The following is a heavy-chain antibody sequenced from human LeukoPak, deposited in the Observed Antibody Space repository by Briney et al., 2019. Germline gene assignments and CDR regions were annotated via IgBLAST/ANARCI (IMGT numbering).Heavy chain of an antibody. CDR3: ARELWFADY. D-gene: IGHD3-10*01. CDR1: GFTFSSYS. CDR2: ISSSSSTI. J-gene: IGHJ4*02. Sequence: GGSLRLSCAASGFTFSSYSMNWVRQAPGKGLEWVSYISSSSSTIYYADSVKGRFTISRDNAKNSLYLQMNSLRAEDTAVYYCARELWFADYWGQGTLVTVSS. V-gene: IGHV3-48*04.